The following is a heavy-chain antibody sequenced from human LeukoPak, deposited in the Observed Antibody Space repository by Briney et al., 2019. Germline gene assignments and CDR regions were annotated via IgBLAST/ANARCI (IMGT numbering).Heavy chain of an antibody. CDR1: GYSFTVYY. D-gene: IGHD6-19*01. J-gene: IGHJ5*02. V-gene: IGHV1-2*02. Sequence: GASVKVSCKASGYSFTVYYMHWVRQGPGQGLELMGWINPNSGGTNYAQKFQGRVTMTRDTSISTAYMELSRLRSDDTAVYYCARVAKVAVAGTEANWFDPWGQGTLVTVSS. CDR3: ARVAKVAVAGTEANWFDP. CDR2: INPNSGGT.